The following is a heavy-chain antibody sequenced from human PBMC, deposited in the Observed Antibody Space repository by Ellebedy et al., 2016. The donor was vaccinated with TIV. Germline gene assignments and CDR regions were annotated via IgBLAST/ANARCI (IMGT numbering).Heavy chain of an antibody. CDR3: VRGDPQVLGY. J-gene: IGHJ4*02. CDR2: IGISPGNI. D-gene: IGHD1-1*01. Sequence: GGSLRLXCVASGYTFTSYPLNWVRQAPGKGLEWVSGIGISPGNIYYADSVKGRFTISRDNARNSLYLQMNSLRDEDTAVYYCVRGDPQVLGYWGQGTLVTVSS. CDR1: GYTFTSYP. V-gene: IGHV3-48*02.